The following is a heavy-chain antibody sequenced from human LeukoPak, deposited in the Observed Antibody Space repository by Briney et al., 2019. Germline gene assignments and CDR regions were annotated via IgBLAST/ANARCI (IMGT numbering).Heavy chain of an antibody. CDR1: GGTFSRYA. D-gene: IGHD3-3*01. Sequence: ASVKVSCKASGGTFSRYAISWVRQAPGQGLEWMGGIIPMFGTANCAEKFQGRVTITADESSSTVYMEPSSLISEDTAVYYCAKSSAGSTTIFRVVHYYYYYVDVWGAGTTVTVSS. CDR3: AKSSAGSTTIFRVVHYYYYYVDV. V-gene: IGHV1-69*13. J-gene: IGHJ6*03. CDR2: IIPMFGTA.